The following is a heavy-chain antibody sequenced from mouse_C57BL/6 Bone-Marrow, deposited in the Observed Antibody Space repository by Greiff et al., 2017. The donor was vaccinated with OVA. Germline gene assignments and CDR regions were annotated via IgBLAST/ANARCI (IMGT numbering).Heavy chain of an antibody. Sequence: VKVVESGPGLVQPSQCLSITCTVSGFSLTSYGVHWVRQSPGKGLEWLGVIWSGGSTDYNAAFISRLSISKDNSKSQVFFKMNSLQADDTAIYYCARNAGYDYGFAYWGQGTLVTVSA. J-gene: IGHJ3*01. D-gene: IGHD2-4*01. CDR2: IWSGGST. V-gene: IGHV2-2*01. CDR3: ARNAGYDYGFAY. CDR1: GFSLTSYG.